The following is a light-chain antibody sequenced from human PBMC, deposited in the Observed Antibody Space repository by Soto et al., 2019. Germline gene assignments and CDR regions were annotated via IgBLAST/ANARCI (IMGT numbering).Light chain of an antibody. V-gene: IGKV1-33*01. CDR2: DAS. CDR1: QNINNY. J-gene: IGKJ5*01. Sequence: DIHMAQSPSSLSASVGDSVTITCQARQNINNYLNWYQQKPGRAPKLLIYDASNLEAGVPSRFRASRSATDFTITIRRMQPEYIATYYCQQNENITTFGQGTRLEIK. CDR3: QQNENITT.